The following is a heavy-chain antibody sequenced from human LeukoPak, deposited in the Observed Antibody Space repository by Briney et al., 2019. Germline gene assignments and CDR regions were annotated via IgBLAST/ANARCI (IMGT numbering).Heavy chain of an antibody. D-gene: IGHD1-26*01. Sequence: GGSLRLSCAASGFTFSNYAMNWVRQAPGKGLEWVSMISHSGGITYYADSVKGRFTISRDNSRNTLYLQMNSLSAEDTAVYYCARDLVGASVEWGQGTLVTVSS. V-gene: IGHV3-23*01. CDR2: ISHSGGIT. CDR3: ARDLVGASVE. CDR1: GFTFSNYA. J-gene: IGHJ4*02.